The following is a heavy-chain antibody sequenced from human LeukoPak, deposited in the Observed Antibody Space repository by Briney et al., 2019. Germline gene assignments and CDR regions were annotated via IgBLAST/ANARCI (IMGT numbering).Heavy chain of an antibody. V-gene: IGHV3-64*01. CDR2: ISSNGGST. CDR3: ARSTGIAAAGTGFVSPYYFDY. D-gene: IGHD6-13*01. J-gene: IGHJ4*02. CDR1: GFTFSSYA. Sequence: GGSLRLSCAASGFTFSSYAMPWVRQAPGKGLEYVSAISSNGGSTYYANSVKGRFTISRDNSKNTLYLQVGSPRAEDMAVYYCARSTGIAAAGTGFVSPYYFDYWGQGTLVTVSS.